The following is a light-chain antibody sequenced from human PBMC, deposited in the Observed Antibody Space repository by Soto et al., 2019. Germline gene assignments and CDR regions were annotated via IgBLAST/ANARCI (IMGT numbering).Light chain of an antibody. CDR2: AAS. J-gene: IGKJ1*01. V-gene: IGKV1-39*01. CDR3: QHSTTWT. CDR1: QGISTY. Sequence: DIQMTQSPSSLSASLGDRVTITCRASQGISTYLNWYQQKPGKAPKLLIYAASSLQSGVPSRFSGSGSETDFTLTISSLQPEDFATYSCQHSTTWTFGQGTKVDI.